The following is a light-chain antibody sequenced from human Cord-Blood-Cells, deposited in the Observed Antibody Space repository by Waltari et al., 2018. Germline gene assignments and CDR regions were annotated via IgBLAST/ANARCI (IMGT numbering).Light chain of an antibody. V-gene: IGLV2-11*01. J-gene: IGLJ2*01. CDR3: CSYAGSSHVV. CDR2: DVS. CDR1: SSYVGGYNY. Sequence: QSALTQPRSVSGSPGQSVPISCTGTSSYVGGYNYFSWYQQHPGKAPKLMIYDVSKRPSGVPDRFSDSKSGNTASLTISGLQAEDEADYDCCSYAGSSHVVFGGGTKLTVL.